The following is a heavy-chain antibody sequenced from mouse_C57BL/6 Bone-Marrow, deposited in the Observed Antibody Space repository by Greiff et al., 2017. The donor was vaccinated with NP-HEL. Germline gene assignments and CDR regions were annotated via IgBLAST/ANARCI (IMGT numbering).Heavy chain of an antibody. CDR1: GYTFTSYW. CDR3: ARRGSGGYFDY. J-gene: IGHJ2*01. Sequence: QVQLQQPGAELVKPGASVKLSCKASGYTFTSYWMHWVKQRPGQGLEWIGMIHPNSGSTNYNEKFKSKATLTVDKSSSTAYMQLSSLTSEDSAVYYCARRGSGGYFDYWGQGTTLTVSS. CDR2: IHPNSGST. V-gene: IGHV1-64*01.